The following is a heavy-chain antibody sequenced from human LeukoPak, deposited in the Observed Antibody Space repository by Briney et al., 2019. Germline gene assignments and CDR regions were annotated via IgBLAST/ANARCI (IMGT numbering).Heavy chain of an antibody. CDR1: GFTFSSYG. V-gene: IGHV3-30*18. CDR2: ISYDGSNK. D-gene: IGHD6-13*01. Sequence: PGRSLRLSCAASGFTFSSYGMHWVRQAPGKGLEWVAVISYDGSNKYYADSVKGRFTISRDNSKNTLYLQMNSLRAEDTAVYYCAKDPYRRHSSSWSFNNWFDPWGQGTLVTVSS. J-gene: IGHJ5*02. CDR3: AKDPYRRHSSSWSFNNWFDP.